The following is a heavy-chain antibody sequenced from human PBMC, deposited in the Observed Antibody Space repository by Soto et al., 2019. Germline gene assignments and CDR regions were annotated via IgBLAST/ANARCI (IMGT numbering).Heavy chain of an antibody. CDR2: IIPIFGTA. CDR3: ARAGDYSNYGWFDP. J-gene: IGHJ5*02. CDR1: GGTFSSCA. Sequence: ASVKVSCKASGGTFSSCAISWVRQAPGQGLEWMGGIIPIFGTANYAQKFQGRVTITADESTSTAYMELSSLRSEDTAVYYCARAGDYSNYGWFDPWGQGTLVTVSS. D-gene: IGHD4-4*01. V-gene: IGHV1-69*13.